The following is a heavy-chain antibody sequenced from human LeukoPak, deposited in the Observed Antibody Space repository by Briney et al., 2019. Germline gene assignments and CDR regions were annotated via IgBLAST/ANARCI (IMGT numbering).Heavy chain of an antibody. CDR1: GFTFSSSS. D-gene: IGHD3-16*01. Sequence: TGGSLRLSCAAAGFTFSSSSMNCVRQTPGKGLEWVSSISGESKYIYYADSVTGRFTISRDNAKNSLYLQMNSLRAEDTAVYYCARGAVFQGNYGYWGQGTQVTVSS. J-gene: IGHJ4*02. CDR2: ISGESKYI. CDR3: ARGAVFQGNYGY. V-gene: IGHV3-21*01.